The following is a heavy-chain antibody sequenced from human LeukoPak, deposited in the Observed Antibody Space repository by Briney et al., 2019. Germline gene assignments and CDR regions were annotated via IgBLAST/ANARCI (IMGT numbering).Heavy chain of an antibody. V-gene: IGHV3-23*01. J-gene: IGHJ4*02. CDR1: GYTFSRYA. D-gene: IGHD2-15*01. CDR3: AIQGYCSGGSCYNVVYYFDY. CDR2: ISGSGGST. Sequence: PGGSLRLSCAASGYTFSRYATSRVRQAPGKGLEWVSAISGSGGSTYYAASVKGRFTISRDNSKNTLYLQMNRLRAEDTAVYYFAIQGYCSGGSCYNVVYYFDYWGQGTLVTVSS.